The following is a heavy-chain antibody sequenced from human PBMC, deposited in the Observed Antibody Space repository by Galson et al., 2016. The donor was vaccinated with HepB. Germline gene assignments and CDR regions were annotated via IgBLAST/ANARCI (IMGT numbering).Heavy chain of an antibody. CDR1: GFTFSETY. CDR3: VSPFRDRSGYVWDFNI. Sequence: SLRISYAASGFTFSETYMEWVRQAAGKPVEWVGRARNTPTSYCTASVTHGQGRFTISRDDSKNSLYLQMSSLKTEDTAVYYCVSPFRDRSGYVWDFNIWGHGTMVTVSS. J-gene: IGHJ3*02. D-gene: IGHD3-22*01. V-gene: IGHV3-72*01. CDR2: ARNTPTSYCT.